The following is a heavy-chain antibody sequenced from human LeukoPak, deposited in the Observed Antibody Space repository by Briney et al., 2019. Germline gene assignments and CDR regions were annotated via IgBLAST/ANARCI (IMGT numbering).Heavy chain of an antibody. J-gene: IGHJ6*03. Sequence: GGSLRLSCAASGFTFSSYGMHWVRQAPGKGLEWVAVISYDGSNKYYADSVKGRFTISRDNSKNTLYLQMNSLRAEDTAVYYCAGYCSSTSCSYYYYYMDVWGKGTTVTVSS. D-gene: IGHD2-2*01. CDR1: GFTFSSYG. CDR2: ISYDGSNK. V-gene: IGHV3-30*03. CDR3: AGYCSSTSCSYYYYYMDV.